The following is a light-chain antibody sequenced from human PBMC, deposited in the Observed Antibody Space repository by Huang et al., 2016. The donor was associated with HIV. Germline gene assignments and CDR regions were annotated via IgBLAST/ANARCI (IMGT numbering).Light chain of an antibody. CDR2: LGS. J-gene: IGKJ2*01. CDR1: QSLLHSNGYNY. CDR3: MQALQTPMYT. V-gene: IGKV2-28*01. Sequence: DIVMTQSPLSLPVTPGEPASISCRSSQSLLHSNGYNYLDWYLQKPGQSPPLLIYLGSNRAAGVPDRFSGSGSGTDFTLKISRVEAEDVGVYYCMQALQTPMYTFGQGTKLEIK.